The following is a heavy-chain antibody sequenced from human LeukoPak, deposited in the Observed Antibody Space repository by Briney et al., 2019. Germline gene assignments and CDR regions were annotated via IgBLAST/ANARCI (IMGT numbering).Heavy chain of an antibody. Sequence: PSETLSLTCTVSGGSISSYYWSWIRQPPGKGLEWIGYIYYSGSTNYDPSLKSRVTISVDTSKNQFSLKLSSVTAADTAVYYCAREHCRSTSCRVDYWGQGTLVTVSS. D-gene: IGHD2-2*01. CDR2: IYYSGST. CDR1: GGSISSYY. J-gene: IGHJ4*02. CDR3: AREHCRSTSCRVDY. V-gene: IGHV4-59*01.